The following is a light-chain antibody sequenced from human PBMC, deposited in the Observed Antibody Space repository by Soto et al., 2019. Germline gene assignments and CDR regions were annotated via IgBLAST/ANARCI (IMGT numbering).Light chain of an antibody. J-gene: IGKJ4*01. CDR2: AAS. Sequence: DLQMTQSPSSLSASVGDRVTITCRASQSISRDLNWYQQKPGKAPKLLIYAASSLQSGVPSRFSGSGSGTYFTLTISSLQPEDFATYYCQQSYSNPLTFGGGTKVEIK. V-gene: IGKV1-39*01. CDR3: QQSYSNPLT. CDR1: QSISRD.